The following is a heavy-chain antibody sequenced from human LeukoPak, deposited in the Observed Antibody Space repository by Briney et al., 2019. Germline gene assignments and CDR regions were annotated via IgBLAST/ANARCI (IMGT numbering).Heavy chain of an antibody. CDR2: IYPGDSDT. Sequence: GESLKISCKASGYNFINYWIGWVRLMPGKGLEWMGIIYPGDSDTRYSPSFQGLVTISADKSISTAYLQWSSLKASDTAMYYCARHSYATDYWGQGALVTVSS. J-gene: IGHJ4*02. CDR3: ARHSYATDY. V-gene: IGHV5-51*01. CDR1: GYNFINYW. D-gene: IGHD3-16*01.